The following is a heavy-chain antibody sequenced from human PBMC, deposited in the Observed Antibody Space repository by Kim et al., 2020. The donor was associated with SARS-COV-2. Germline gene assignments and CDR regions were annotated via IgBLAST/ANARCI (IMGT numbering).Heavy chain of an antibody. Sequence: SETLSLTCAVYGGSFSGYYWSWIRQPPGKGLEWIGEINHSGSTNYNPSLKSRVTISVDTSKNQFSLKLSSVTAADTAVYYCARGGGIAAAGLGYYFDYWGQGTLVTVSS. CDR3: ARGGGIAAAGLGYYFDY. V-gene: IGHV4-34*01. J-gene: IGHJ4*02. CDR1: GGSFSGYY. D-gene: IGHD6-13*01. CDR2: INHSGST.